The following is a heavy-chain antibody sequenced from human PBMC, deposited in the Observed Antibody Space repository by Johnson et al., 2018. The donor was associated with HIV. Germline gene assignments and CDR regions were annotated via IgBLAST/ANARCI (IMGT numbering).Heavy chain of an antibody. CDR3: VYDSSGYYAFDM. CDR2: IRYDGIIK. D-gene: IGHD3-22*01. Sequence: QVQLVESWGGLVQPGGSLRLSCAASGFTFSNYGMHWVRQAPGKGLDWVTFIRYDGIIKYYAESVKGRFTISRYNSKNTLSLQMNSLRAEDTDVYYCVYDSSGYYAFDMWGQGTMVTVSS. V-gene: IGHV3-30*02. CDR1: GFTFSNYG. J-gene: IGHJ3*02.